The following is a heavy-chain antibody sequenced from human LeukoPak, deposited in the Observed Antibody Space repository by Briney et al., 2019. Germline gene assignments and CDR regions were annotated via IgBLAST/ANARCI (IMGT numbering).Heavy chain of an antibody. Sequence: PGGSLILSCAASGFTFSSYGIHWVRQAPGKGLEWVAVISYDGTNKYYAHSVKGRITISRDNSENTLYLQMSSLRAEDTAVYYCARDMNNRGAFDIWGAGTMVTVSS. CDR3: ARDMNNRGAFDI. J-gene: IGHJ3*02. D-gene: IGHD1/OR15-1a*01. CDR1: GFTFSSYG. V-gene: IGHV3-30*03. CDR2: ISYDGTNK.